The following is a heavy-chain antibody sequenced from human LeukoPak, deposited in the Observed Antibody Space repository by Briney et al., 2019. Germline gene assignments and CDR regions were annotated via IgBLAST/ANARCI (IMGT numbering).Heavy chain of an antibody. CDR2: INSDGSST. Sequence: PGGSLRLSCAASGFTFSSYWMHWVRQAPGKGRVWVSNINSDGSSTNYADSVKGRFTISRDNSKNTLYLQMNSLRAEDTAVYYCARRDRIAVAVDYWGQGTLVTVSS. D-gene: IGHD6-19*01. V-gene: IGHV3-74*01. J-gene: IGHJ4*02. CDR1: GFTFSSYW. CDR3: ARRDRIAVAVDY.